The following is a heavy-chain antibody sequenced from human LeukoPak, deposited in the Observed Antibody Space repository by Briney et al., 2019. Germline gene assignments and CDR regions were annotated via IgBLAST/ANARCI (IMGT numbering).Heavy chain of an antibody. Sequence: GRSLRLSCAAYGFTFSSYGMHWVRQAPGKGLEWVAAISYDGSNKYYADSVKGRFTISRDNSKNTLYLQMNSLRAEDTAVYYCARGMGYDILTGYFDYWGQGTLVTVSS. CDR2: ISYDGSNK. J-gene: IGHJ4*02. D-gene: IGHD3-9*01. CDR3: ARGMGYDILTGYFDY. CDR1: GFTFSSYG. V-gene: IGHV3-30*03.